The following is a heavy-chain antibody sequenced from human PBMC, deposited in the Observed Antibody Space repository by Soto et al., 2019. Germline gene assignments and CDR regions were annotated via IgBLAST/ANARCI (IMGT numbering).Heavy chain of an antibody. CDR2: ISHDGGNK. V-gene: IGHV3-30*18. Sequence: QVQLVESGGGAVQPGRSLRLSCTASAFTLRSYGMHWVRQAPGKGLEWVAVISHDGGNKYYADSVRGRFTISRDNSTNMIYLQMNSLRAEDTAVYYCAKDPASAAGTFFDYYYYMDVWGKGTTVTVSS. J-gene: IGHJ6*03. CDR1: AFTLRSYG. CDR3: AKDPASAAGTFFDYYYYMDV. D-gene: IGHD6-13*01.